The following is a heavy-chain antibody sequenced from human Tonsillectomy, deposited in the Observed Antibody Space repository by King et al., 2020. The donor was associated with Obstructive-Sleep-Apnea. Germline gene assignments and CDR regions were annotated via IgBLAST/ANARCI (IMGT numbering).Heavy chain of an antibody. Sequence: VQLVESGGGLVQPGRSLRLSCAASGFSFDDYAMHWVRQAPGKGLEWVSGINWNSGKIGYADSVKGRFTISRDNAKNSIYLQMNSLRAEDTALYYCVKDRAGGVPDAFDIWGQGTMVTVSS. CDR3: VKDRAGGVPDAFDI. CDR1: GFSFDDYA. J-gene: IGHJ3*02. V-gene: IGHV3-9*01. CDR2: INWNSGKI. D-gene: IGHD3-16*01.